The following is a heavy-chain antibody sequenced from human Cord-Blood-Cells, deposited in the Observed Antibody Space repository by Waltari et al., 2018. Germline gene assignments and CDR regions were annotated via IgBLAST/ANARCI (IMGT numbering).Heavy chain of an antibody. CDR1: GFTFSSYG. D-gene: IGHD5-12*01. CDR2: ISYDGSNK. CDR3: AKDFYSGYDYVDY. Sequence: QVQLVESGGGVVQPGRSLRLSCAASGFTFSSYGMHWVRQAPGKGLEWVAVISYDGSNKYYADSVKGRFTISRDNSKNTLYLQMNSLRAEDTAVYYCAKDFYSGYDYVDYWGQGTLVTVSP. J-gene: IGHJ4*02. V-gene: IGHV3-30*18.